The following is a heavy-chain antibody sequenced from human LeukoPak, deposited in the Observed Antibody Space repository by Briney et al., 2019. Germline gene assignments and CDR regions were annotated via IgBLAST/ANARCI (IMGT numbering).Heavy chain of an antibody. CDR2: IYYSGST. Sequence: SETLSRTCTVSGGSISSGGYYWSWIRQHPGKGLEWIGYIYYSGSTYYNPSLKSRVTISVDTSKNQFSLKLSSVTAADTAVYYCARGGRYFDWLSPNAFDIWGQGTMVTVSS. J-gene: IGHJ3*02. D-gene: IGHD3-9*01. CDR3: ARGGRYFDWLSPNAFDI. V-gene: IGHV4-31*03. CDR1: GGSISSGGYY.